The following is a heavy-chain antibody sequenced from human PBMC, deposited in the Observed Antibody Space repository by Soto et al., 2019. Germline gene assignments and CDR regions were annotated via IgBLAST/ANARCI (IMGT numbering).Heavy chain of an antibody. CDR3: VRGGSNYAS. Sequence: EVQLVESGGGLVQPGGSLRLSCTASGFTFSDSWMPWVRQAPGKGLEWVARIQPAESEKKYADSVKGRFSISSDNAKNAMDLQMDSLRGEDTAVYYCVRGGSNYASWGQGTLVTVSS. D-gene: IGHD4-4*01. J-gene: IGHJ5*02. CDR2: IQPAESEK. CDR1: GFTFSDSW. V-gene: IGHV3-7*01.